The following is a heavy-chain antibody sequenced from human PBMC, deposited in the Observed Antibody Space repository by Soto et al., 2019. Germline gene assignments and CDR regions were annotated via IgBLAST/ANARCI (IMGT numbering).Heavy chain of an antibody. V-gene: IGHV1-8*01. CDR1: GYTFTSYD. Sequence: ASVKVSCKASGYTFTSYDINWVRQATGQGLEWMGWMNPNSGNTGYAQKFQGRVTMTRNTSISTAYMELGSLRSEDTAVYYCARVSYPDSSGWFDPWGQGALVTVSS. CDR2: MNPNSGNT. CDR3: ARVSYPDSSGWFDP. J-gene: IGHJ5*02. D-gene: IGHD3-22*01.